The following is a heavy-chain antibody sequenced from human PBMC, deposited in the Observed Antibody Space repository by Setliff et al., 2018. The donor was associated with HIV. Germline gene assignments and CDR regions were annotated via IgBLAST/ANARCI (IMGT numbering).Heavy chain of an antibody. V-gene: IGHV4-39*01. J-gene: IGHJ5*02. CDR2: IYYSGNT. Sequence: SETLSLTCTVSGGSISSSSYYWGWIRQPPGKGLEWIGTIYYSGNTYYNPPLKSRFTISVDTSKNQFSLKRNSVTAADTAVYYCARNVGGLRSAVNWFDPWGQGTLVTVSS. CDR1: GGSISSSSYY. D-gene: IGHD4-17*01. CDR3: ARNVGGLRSAVNWFDP.